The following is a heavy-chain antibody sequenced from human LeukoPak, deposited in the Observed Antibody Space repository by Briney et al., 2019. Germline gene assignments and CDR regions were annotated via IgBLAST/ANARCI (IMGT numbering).Heavy chain of an antibody. CDR1: GYTFTNYG. Sequence: ASVKVSCKASGYTFTNYGIGWVRQAPGQGLEWMGWISGYNGNTNYAQKFQGRVTMTTDTSTSTAYMELWSLRSDDTAFYYCARGCGSTSCYLLDYWGQGTLVTVPS. CDR3: ARGCGSTSCYLLDY. V-gene: IGHV1-18*01. CDR2: ISGYNGNT. J-gene: IGHJ4*02. D-gene: IGHD2-2*01.